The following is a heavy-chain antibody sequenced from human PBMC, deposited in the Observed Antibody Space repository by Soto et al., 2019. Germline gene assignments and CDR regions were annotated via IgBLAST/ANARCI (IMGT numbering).Heavy chain of an antibody. CDR1: GYTFTGYY. CDR2: INPNSGGT. D-gene: IGHD2-2*01. J-gene: IGHJ6*02. V-gene: IGHV1-2*04. Sequence: GASVKVSCKASGYTFTGYYMHWVRQAPGQGLERMGWINPNSGGTNYAQKFQGWVTMTRDTSISTAYMELSRLRSDDTAVYYCARSYAGYYYYGMDVWGQGTTVTVSS. CDR3: ARSYAGYYYYGMDV.